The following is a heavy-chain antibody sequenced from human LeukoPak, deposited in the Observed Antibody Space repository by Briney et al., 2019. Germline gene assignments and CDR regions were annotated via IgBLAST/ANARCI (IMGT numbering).Heavy chain of an antibody. V-gene: IGHV3-30*02. D-gene: IGHD6-13*01. CDR3: AKQGLAAAGTALDS. J-gene: IGHJ4*02. Sequence: PGGSLRLSCAASGFTFSTYGMHWVRQAPGKGLEWVAFIRYDGSNKYYADSVKGRFTISRDNSKNTLYLQMNSLRAEDTAVYYCAKQGLAAAGTALDSWGQGTLVTVSS. CDR2: IRYDGSNK. CDR1: GFTFSTYG.